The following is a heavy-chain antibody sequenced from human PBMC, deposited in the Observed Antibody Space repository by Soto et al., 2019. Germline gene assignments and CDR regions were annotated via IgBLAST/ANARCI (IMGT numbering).Heavy chain of an antibody. V-gene: IGHV3-23*05. CDR1: GLPHSNFA. J-gene: IGHJ4*02. D-gene: IGHD2-21*01. Sequence: PXVSLRLSCTASGLPHSNFAMMWVRQAPGKGLECVSGIYGSGRGIEYADSVKGRFTISRDNSKNTVYLQMTDLRADDTAVYYCAKDAVYNDGLWLMDHWGQGTQVTVSS. CDR2: IYGSGRGI. CDR3: AKDAVYNDGLWLMDH.